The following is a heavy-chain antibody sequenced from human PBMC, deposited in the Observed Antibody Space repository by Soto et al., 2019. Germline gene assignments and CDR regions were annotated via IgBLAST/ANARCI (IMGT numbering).Heavy chain of an antibody. V-gene: IGHV3-23*01. CDR1: GFTFSRYG. CDR3: AKDQFSSGWYNDYYYGMDV. D-gene: IGHD6-19*01. J-gene: IGHJ6*02. CDR2: ITGNGGSK. Sequence: PGGSLRLSCAASGFTFSRYGMSWVRQAPGKGLEWVSAITGNGGSKYYADPEKGRFTISRDNSRNTLYLQMNSLRVEDTAAYYCAKDQFSSGWYNDYYYGMDVWGQGTTVTVSS.